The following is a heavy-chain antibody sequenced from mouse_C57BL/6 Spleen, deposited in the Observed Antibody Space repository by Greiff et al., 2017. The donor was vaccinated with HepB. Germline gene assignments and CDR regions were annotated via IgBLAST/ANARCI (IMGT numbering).Heavy chain of an antibody. Sequence: EVKLMESGPGLVKPSQSLSLTCSVPGYSITSGYYWNWIRQFPGNKLEWMGYISYDGSNNYNPSLKNRISITRDTSKNQFFLKLNSVTTEDTATYYCARDAMDYWGQGTSVTVSS. CDR2: ISYDGSN. CDR3: ARDAMDY. CDR1: GYSITSGYY. V-gene: IGHV3-6*01. J-gene: IGHJ4*01.